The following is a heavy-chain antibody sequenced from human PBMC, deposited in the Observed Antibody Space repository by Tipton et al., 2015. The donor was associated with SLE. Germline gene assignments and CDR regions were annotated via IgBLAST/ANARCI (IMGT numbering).Heavy chain of an antibody. CDR1: GFTFSSYE. CDR2: ISSSGSTI. Sequence: SLRLSCAASGFTFSSYEMNWVRQAPGKGLEWVSYISSSGSTIYYADSVKGRFTISRDNSKNTLYLQMNSLRAEDTAVYYCAKDLGTDYWGQGTLVTVSS. J-gene: IGHJ4*02. CDR3: AKDLGTDY. V-gene: IGHV3-48*03. D-gene: IGHD7-27*01.